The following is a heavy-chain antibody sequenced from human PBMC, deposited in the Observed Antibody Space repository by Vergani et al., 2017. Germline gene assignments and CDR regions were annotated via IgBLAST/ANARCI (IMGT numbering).Heavy chain of an antibody. Sequence: QVQLVESGGGLVKPGGSLRLSCAASGFTFSDYYMSWIRQAPGKGLEWVSYISSSGSTIYYADYVKGRFTISRDNAKNTLYLQMNSLRAEDTAVYYCAKDWSEYSSSSYFDYWGQGTLVTVSS. D-gene: IGHD6-6*01. J-gene: IGHJ4*02. V-gene: IGHV3-11*01. CDR1: GFTFSDYY. CDR3: AKDWSEYSSSSYFDY. CDR2: ISSSGSTI.